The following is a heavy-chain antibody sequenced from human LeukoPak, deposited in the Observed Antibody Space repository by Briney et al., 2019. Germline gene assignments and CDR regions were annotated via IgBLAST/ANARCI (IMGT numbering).Heavy chain of an antibody. Sequence: GGSLRLSCAASGFTFDDYGMSWVRQAPGKGLEWVSGINWNGGSTGYADSVKGRFTISRDNAKNSLYLQMNSLRAEDTALYYCAKDRTGVGAIDLDYWGQGTLVTVSS. CDR1: GFTFDDYG. CDR2: INWNGGST. J-gene: IGHJ4*02. V-gene: IGHV3-20*04. D-gene: IGHD1-26*01. CDR3: AKDRTGVGAIDLDY.